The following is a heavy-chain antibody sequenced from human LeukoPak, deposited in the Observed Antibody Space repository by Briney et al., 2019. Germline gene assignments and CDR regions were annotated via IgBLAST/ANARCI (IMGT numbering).Heavy chain of an antibody. J-gene: IGHJ6*03. CDR2: ISAYNGNT. CDR1: GYTFTSYG. Sequence: ASVKVSCKASGYTFTSYGISWVRQAPGQGLEWMGWISAYNGNTNYAQKLQGRVTMTTDTSTSTAYMELRSLRSDDTAVYYCARAVIVVVPAAIPYYYYYMDVWGQGTTVTVSS. V-gene: IGHV1-18*01. CDR3: ARAVIVVVPAAIPYYYYYMDV. D-gene: IGHD2-2*02.